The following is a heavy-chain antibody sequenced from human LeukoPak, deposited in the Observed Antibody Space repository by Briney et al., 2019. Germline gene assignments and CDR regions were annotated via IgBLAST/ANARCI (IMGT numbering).Heavy chain of an antibody. D-gene: IGHD3-10*01. CDR1: GSIFATSW. CDR2: IYPDDSDS. CDR3: ARGAYGSGSSYNYYGMDV. V-gene: IGHV5-51*01. Sequence: GASLKISCKGSGSIFATSWIGGVRPLPGKGLEWMGIIYPDDSDSRYSPSFEGQVTFSVDKSISTAYLQWSSLKASDTAIYYCARGAYGSGSSYNYYGMDVWGQGTPVTVSS. J-gene: IGHJ6*02.